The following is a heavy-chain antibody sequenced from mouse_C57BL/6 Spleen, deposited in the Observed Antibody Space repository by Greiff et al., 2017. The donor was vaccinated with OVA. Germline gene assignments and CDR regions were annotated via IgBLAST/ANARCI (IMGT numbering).Heavy chain of an antibody. CDR1: GYTFTDYY. D-gene: IGHD2-5*01. Sequence: QVQLQQSGAELVRPGASVKLSCKASGYTFTDYYINWVKQRPGQGLEWIARIYPGSGTTYYNEKFKGKATLTAEKSSSTAYMQLSSLTSEDSAVYFCARDGVYYSNPFDYWGQGTTLTVSS. CDR2: IYPGSGTT. J-gene: IGHJ2*01. V-gene: IGHV1-76*01. CDR3: ARDGVYYSNPFDY.